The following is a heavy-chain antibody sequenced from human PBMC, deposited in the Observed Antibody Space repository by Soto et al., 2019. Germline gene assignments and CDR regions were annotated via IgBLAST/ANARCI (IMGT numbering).Heavy chain of an antibody. CDR1: NFSITSDYF. D-gene: IGHD3-22*01. J-gene: IGHJ4*02. CDR3: ARDGLRYFDSSGYYSGPPLDF. Sequence: SETLSLTCAVSNFSITSDYFWGWIRQPPGKGLEWIGSLFHTGTTHYSPSLKSRATIFLDRSKNQFSLKLTSVTAADTAIYYCARDGLRYFDSSGYYSGPPLDFWGQGARVTVS. V-gene: IGHV4-38-2*02. CDR2: LFHTGTT.